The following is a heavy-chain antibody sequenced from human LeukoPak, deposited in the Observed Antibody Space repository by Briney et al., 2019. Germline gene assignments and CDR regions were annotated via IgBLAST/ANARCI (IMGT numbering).Heavy chain of an antibody. CDR2: ISSSGSYI. V-gene: IGHV3-21*01. D-gene: IGHD3-10*01. CDR1: RFTFSSYS. CDR3: ARAVRGTGYYYYYMDV. J-gene: IGHJ6*03. Sequence: GESLRLSCAASRFTFSSYSMNWVRQAPGKGLEWVSSISSSGSYIYYADSVKGRFTISRDNAKNSLYLQMNSLRAEDTAVYYCARAVRGTGYYYYYMDVWGKGTTVTISS.